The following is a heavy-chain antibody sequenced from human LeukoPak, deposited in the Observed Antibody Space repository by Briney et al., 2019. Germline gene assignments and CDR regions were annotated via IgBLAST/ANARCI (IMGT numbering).Heavy chain of an antibody. J-gene: IGHJ4*02. V-gene: IGHV3-23*01. CDR1: GFTFSSYA. D-gene: IGHD6-6*01. Sequence: GGSLRLSCAASGFTFSSYAMSWVRQAPGKGLEWVSAISGSGGSTYYADSVKGRFTISRDNSKNTLYLQMNSLRAEDTAVYYCAKEPRASIAARPSHFDYWGQGTLVTVSS. CDR2: ISGSGGST. CDR3: AKEPRASIAARPSHFDY.